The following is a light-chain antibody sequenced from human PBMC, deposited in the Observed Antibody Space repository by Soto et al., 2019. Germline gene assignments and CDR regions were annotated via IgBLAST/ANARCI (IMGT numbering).Light chain of an antibody. Sequence: DVQMTQSPSSXSASVGDRVTITCRASQSVSIYLNWYQQKPGKAPNLLISAASSLQNGVPSRFRGSGSGTDFTLTISGLQPEDFATYYCQQSYSTPPWTFGQGTKVDIK. CDR2: AAS. CDR3: QQSYSTPPWT. J-gene: IGKJ1*01. V-gene: IGKV1-39*01. CDR1: QSVSIY.